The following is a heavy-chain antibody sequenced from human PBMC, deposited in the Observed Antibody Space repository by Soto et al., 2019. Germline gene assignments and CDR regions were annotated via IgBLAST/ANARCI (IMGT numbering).Heavy chain of an antibody. CDR2: ISATGTTT. CDR1: GFTFNTHA. J-gene: IGHJ4*02. CDR3: AKQSKWCATSGHSGGSSCPLDY. V-gene: IGHV3-23*01. D-gene: IGHD6-13*01. Sequence: PGGSLRLSCAVSGFTFNTHAMSWVRQAQGKGLEWASGISATGTTTYYADSVKGRFTISRVNPKNTLFLQMNGCRAEDPAVYYCAKQSKWCATSGHSGGSSCPLDYWGQRTQVAVSS.